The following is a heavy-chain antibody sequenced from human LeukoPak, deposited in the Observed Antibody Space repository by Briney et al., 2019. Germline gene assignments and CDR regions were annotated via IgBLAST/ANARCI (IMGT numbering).Heavy chain of an antibody. Sequence: SETLSLTCTVSGGSISSSSYYWGWIRQPPGKGLEWIGSIYYSGSTYYNPSLKSRVTISVDTSKNQSSLKLSSVTAADTAVYYCARGFYGSGSQFDYWGQGTLVTVSS. CDR3: ARGFYGSGSQFDY. CDR1: GGSISSSSYY. CDR2: IYYSGST. D-gene: IGHD3-10*01. J-gene: IGHJ4*02. V-gene: IGHV4-39*07.